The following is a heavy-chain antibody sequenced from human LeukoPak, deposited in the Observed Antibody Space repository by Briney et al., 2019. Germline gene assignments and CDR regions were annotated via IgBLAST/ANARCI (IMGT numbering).Heavy chain of an antibody. CDR2: IYPGDSDT. V-gene: IGHV5-51*01. J-gene: IGHJ4*02. Sequence: LGESLQISCQGSGSSFTSYWIGWVRQLPGKGLEWMGIIYPGDSDTRYSPSFQGQVTISADKSISTAYLQWSSLKASDTAMYYCARIFCSGGSCPSDYWGQGTLVTVSS. CDR1: GSSFTSYW. CDR3: ARIFCSGGSCPSDY. D-gene: IGHD2-15*01.